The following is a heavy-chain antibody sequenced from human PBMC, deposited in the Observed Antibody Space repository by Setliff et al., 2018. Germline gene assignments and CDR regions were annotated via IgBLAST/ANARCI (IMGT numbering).Heavy chain of an antibody. V-gene: IGHV3-23*01. Sequence: LRLSCAASGFAFNNYPMGWVRQAPGKGLEWVSGISDDGGRTYYADSVKGRFTISKDDSKNTLYLQMSSLRAEDTAVYYCAKYVKKFAHFDYWGQGTLVTVSS. CDR3: AKYVKKFAHFDY. CDR1: GFAFNNYP. D-gene: IGHD3-16*01. J-gene: IGHJ4*02. CDR2: ISDDGGRT.